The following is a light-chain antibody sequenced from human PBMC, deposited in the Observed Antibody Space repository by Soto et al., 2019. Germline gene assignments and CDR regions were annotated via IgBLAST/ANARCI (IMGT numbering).Light chain of an antibody. CDR2: GAS. Sequence: EIVLTQSPGTLSLSPGDRATLSCRASQSVSSSYLAWYQQKPGQAPRLLIYGASSRATGIPDRFSGSGSGTDFTLTISSLQPEDFATYYCQQSYSTPFTFGGGTKVHIK. CDR3: QQSYSTPFT. CDR1: QSVSSSY. V-gene: IGKV3-20*01. J-gene: IGKJ4*01.